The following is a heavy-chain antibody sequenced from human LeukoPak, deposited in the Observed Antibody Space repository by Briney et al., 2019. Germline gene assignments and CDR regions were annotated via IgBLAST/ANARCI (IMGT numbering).Heavy chain of an antibody. Sequence: KPSETLSLTCSVSGGSISSYYWSWIRQPPGKGLEWIGYIYYSGSSNYNPSLRSRVSISMDTSKNQFSLKLSSVTAADTAVYYCARLPIVGATYFDYWGQGTLVTVSS. CDR3: ARLPIVGATYFDY. J-gene: IGHJ4*02. V-gene: IGHV4-59*08. CDR1: GGSISSYY. D-gene: IGHD1-26*01. CDR2: IYYSGSS.